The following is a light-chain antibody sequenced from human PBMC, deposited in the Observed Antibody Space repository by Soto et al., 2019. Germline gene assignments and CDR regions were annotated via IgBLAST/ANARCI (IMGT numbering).Light chain of an antibody. V-gene: IGKV3-11*01. CDR1: QSVSSY. Sequence: EIVLTQSPATLSLSPGERATLSCRASQSVSSYLAWYQQKPGQAPRLLIYDASKRATGIPARFSGSGSGTDFTLTISSLEPEDFVIYYCQQRDDWPATFGPGTKVDIK. CDR2: DAS. CDR3: QQRDDWPAT. J-gene: IGKJ3*01.